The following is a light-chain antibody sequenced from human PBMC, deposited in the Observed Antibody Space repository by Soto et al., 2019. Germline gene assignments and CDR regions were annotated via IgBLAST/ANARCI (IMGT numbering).Light chain of an antibody. CDR3: QQNYRLPLT. V-gene: IGKV4-1*01. Sequence: DIVMTQSPDSLAVSLGERATINCKSSQSVLYSSDNKNYLAWYQQKPGHPPKLRIYWISIRESGLPARFSGAESGPDFTLTLSSLQAEDVAVSYCQQNYRLPLTFGGGTKVEIK. CDR2: WIS. CDR1: QSVLYSSDNKNY. J-gene: IGKJ4*01.